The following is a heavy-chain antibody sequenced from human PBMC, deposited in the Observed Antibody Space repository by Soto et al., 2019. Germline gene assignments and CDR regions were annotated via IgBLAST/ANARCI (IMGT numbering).Heavy chain of an antibody. CDR3: ARGMTTVTTLDS. J-gene: IGHJ4*02. CDR2: IYHSGST. D-gene: IGHD4-4*01. CDR1: GGSISSGGYS. Sequence: QLQLQESGSGLVKPSQTLSLTCAVSGGSISSGGYSWSWIRQPPGKGLAWIGYIYHSGSTYSNPSPKSRVTISVRSYKNQSSLKLSSVTAADTAVYYCARGMTTVTTLDSWGQGTLVTVSS. V-gene: IGHV4-30-2*01.